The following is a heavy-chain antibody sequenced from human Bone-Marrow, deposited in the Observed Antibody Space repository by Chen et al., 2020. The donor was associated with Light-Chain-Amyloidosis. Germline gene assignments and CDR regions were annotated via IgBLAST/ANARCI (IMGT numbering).Heavy chain of an antibody. CDR2: ISGGGGST. CDR3: AKDPAPGYSYGSLIDY. D-gene: IGHD5-18*01. J-gene: IGHJ4*02. Sequence: EVQLLESGGGLVQPGGSLRLSCAASGFTFSSYAMSWVRQAPGKGLEWVSAISGGGGSTYYADSVKGRFTISRDNSKNTLYLQMNSLRAEDTAVYYCAKDPAPGYSYGSLIDYWGQGTLVTVSS. CDR1: GFTFSSYA. V-gene: IGHV3-23*01.